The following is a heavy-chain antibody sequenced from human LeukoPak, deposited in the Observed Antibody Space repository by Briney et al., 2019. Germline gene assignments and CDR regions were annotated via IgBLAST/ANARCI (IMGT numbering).Heavy chain of an antibody. CDR2: ISSSSPI. J-gene: IGHJ4*02. CDR1: GFTFSGYS. Sequence: GGSLRLSCAASGFTFSGYSMNWVRQAPGKGLEWVSYISSSSPIYYADSVKGRFTISRDNAKNSLYLQMNSLRAEDTAVYYCARHFCSSTSCSNWGQGTLVTVSS. CDR3: ARHFCSSTSCSN. V-gene: IGHV3-48*01. D-gene: IGHD2-2*01.